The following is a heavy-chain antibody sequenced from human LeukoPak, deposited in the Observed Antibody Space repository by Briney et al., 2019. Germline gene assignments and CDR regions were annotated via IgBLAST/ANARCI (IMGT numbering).Heavy chain of an antibody. CDR1: GVSMSSDY. Sequence: PSETLSLTCTVSGVSMSSDYWSWIRQPPGKGLEWIGYIYYSGSTNYNPSLNSRVTISVDTSKNQFSLKLRSATAADTAVYYCARVLYFDFWTGYYFDYWGQGTLVTVSS. D-gene: IGHD3-3*01. CDR3: ARVLYFDFWTGYYFDY. J-gene: IGHJ4*02. CDR2: IYYSGST. V-gene: IGHV4-59*01.